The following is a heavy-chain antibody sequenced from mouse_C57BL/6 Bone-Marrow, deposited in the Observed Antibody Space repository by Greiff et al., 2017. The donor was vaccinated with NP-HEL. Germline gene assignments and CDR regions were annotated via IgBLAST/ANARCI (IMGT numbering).Heavy chain of an antibody. Sequence: VQLQQSGPELVKPGASVKISCKASGYTFTDYYMSWVKQSPGQGLEWIGMIHPNSGSTNYTEKFKSKATLTVDKSSSTVYMQLSSLTSEDSAVYYCARDYYAMDYWGQGTSVTVTS. J-gene: IGHJ4*01. CDR1: GYTFTDYY. V-gene: IGHV1-64*01. CDR3: ARDYYAMDY. CDR2: IHPNSGST.